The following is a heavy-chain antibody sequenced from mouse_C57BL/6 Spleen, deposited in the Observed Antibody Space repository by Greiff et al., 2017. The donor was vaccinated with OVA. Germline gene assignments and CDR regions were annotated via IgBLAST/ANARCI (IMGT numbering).Heavy chain of an antibody. J-gene: IGHJ4*01. CDR1: GYTFTDYY. D-gene: IGHD1-1*01. CDR3: ARRGLLRALYAMDY. Sequence: EVQLQQSGPELVKPGASVKISCKASGYTFTDYYMNWVKQSHGKSLEWIGDINPNNGGTSYNQKFKGKATLTVDKSSSTAYMELRSLTSEDSAVYYCARRGLLRALYAMDYWGQGTSVTVSS. V-gene: IGHV1-26*01. CDR2: INPNNGGT.